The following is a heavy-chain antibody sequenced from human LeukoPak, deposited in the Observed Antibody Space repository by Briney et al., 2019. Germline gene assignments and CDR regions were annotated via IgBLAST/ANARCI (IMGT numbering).Heavy chain of an antibody. J-gene: IGHJ6*02. CDR2: IYYSGST. D-gene: IGHD3-22*01. V-gene: IGHV4-59*01. CDR1: GGSISSYY. CDR3: ARGLGRLLLIYGMDV. Sequence: SETLSLTCTVSGGSISSYYWSWIRQPPGKGLEWIGYIYYSGSTNYNPSLKSRVTTSVDTSKNQFSLKLSSVTAADTAVYYCARGLGRLLLIYGMDVWGQGTTVTVSS.